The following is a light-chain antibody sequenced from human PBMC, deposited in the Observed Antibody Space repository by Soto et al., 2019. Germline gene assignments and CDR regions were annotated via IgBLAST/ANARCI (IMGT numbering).Light chain of an antibody. CDR2: DAS. CDR3: QQRSDWPPRLT. J-gene: IGKJ4*01. V-gene: IGKV3-11*01. Sequence: EIVLTQSPATLSLSPGERATLSCRASQTMNNYLAWYQQKPGQAPRLLVYDASYRAIGIPARFSGSGSGTDFTLTISSLDPEDCAVYYWQQRSDWPPRLTFGGGPKVEIK. CDR1: QTMNNY.